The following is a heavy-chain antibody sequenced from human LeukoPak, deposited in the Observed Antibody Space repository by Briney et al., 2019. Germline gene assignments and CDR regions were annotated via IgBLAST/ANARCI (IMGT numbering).Heavy chain of an antibody. CDR2: ISWNSGSR. CDR1: GFTFGDYA. J-gene: IGHJ4*01. Sequence: PGGSLRLSCAASGFTFGDYAMHWVRQAPGKGLEWVSGISWNSGSRGYADSLKGRFTISRDNAKNSLYLQMNSLIAEATAWYYCAKAMGSGWLAELAYWGQGTLVTVSS. D-gene: IGHD6-19*01. CDR3: AKAMGSGWLAELAY. V-gene: IGHV3-9*01.